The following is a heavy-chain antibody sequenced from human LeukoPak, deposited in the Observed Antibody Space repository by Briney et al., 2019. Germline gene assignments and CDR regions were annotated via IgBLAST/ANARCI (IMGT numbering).Heavy chain of an antibody. D-gene: IGHD4-23*01. CDR3: ARDAGYGGNSDY. J-gene: IGHJ4*02. V-gene: IGHV3-7*01. Sequence: GGSLRLSCAASGFTFNMYWMTWVRQAPGKGLESVAYINKDGSDKYYVDSVKGQFTASRDNAKNSLYLQMNSLRAEDTAVYYCARDAGYGGNSDYWGQGTLVTVSS. CDR1: GFTFNMYW. CDR2: INKDGSDK.